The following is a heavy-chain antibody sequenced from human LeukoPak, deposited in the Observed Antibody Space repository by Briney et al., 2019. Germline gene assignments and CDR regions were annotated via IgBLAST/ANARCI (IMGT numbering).Heavy chain of an antibody. CDR1: GFTFSSYA. CDR3: ARDLVELERDNWFDP. D-gene: IGHD1-1*01. CDR2: ISGSGGST. J-gene: IGHJ5*02. V-gene: IGHV3-23*01. Sequence: PGGSLRLSCAASGFTFSSYAMSWVRQAPGKGLEWVSAISGSGGSTYYADSVKGRFTISRDNSKNTLYLQMNSLRAEDTAVYYCARDLVELERDNWFDPWGQGTLVTVSS.